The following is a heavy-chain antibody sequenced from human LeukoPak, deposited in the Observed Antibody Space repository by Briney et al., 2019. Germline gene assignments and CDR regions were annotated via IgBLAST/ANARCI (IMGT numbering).Heavy chain of an antibody. CDR1: GFTFSSYS. D-gene: IGHD6-19*01. CDR2: ICSSSSYI. J-gene: IGHJ5*02. Sequence: GGSLRLSCAASGFTFSSYSMNWVRQAPGRGLEWVSSICSSSSYIYYADSVKGRFTISRDNAKNSLYLQMNSLRAEDTAVYYCARGVGAVAGTENWFDPWGQGTLVTVSS. V-gene: IGHV3-21*01. CDR3: ARGVGAVAGTENWFDP.